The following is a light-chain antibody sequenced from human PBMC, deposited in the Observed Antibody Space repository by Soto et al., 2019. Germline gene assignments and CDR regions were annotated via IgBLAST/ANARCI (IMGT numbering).Light chain of an antibody. V-gene: IGKV1-39*01. CDR1: QSIAYY. J-gene: IGKJ2*01. CDR3: QQSSNSPMYT. Sequence: DIQMTQSASCLSASVGDRVTITYRASQSIAYYLNWFQQKPGKAPKLLIYAASSLQSGVPSRFSGSGSGTDFTLTISSLQPEDFATYYCQQSSNSPMYTFGQGTKLYVK. CDR2: AAS.